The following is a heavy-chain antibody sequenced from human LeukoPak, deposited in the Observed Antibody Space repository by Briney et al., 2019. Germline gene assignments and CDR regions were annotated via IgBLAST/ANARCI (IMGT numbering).Heavy chain of an antibody. V-gene: IGHV5-51*01. D-gene: IGHD6-13*01. CDR2: IYPGDSDT. J-gene: IGHJ6*02. Sequence: GESLQISCKGSGCSFTSYWIGWVRQMPGKGLEWMGIIYPGDSDTRYSPSFQGQVTISADKSISTAYLQWSSLKASDTAMYYCASFAAYSSSWYGKKKNYYYYGMDVWGQGTTITVSS. CDR3: ASFAAYSSSWYGKKKNYYYYGMDV. CDR1: GCSFTSYW.